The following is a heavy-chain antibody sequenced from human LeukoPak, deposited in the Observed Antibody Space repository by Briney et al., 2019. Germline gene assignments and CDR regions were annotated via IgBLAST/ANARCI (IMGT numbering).Heavy chain of an antibody. CDR1: GYSISSGYY. J-gene: IGHJ4*02. D-gene: IGHD3-3*02. V-gene: IGHV4-38-2*02. CDR2: IYHSGST. CDR3: ARSILTLRYYFDY. Sequence: SETLSLTCTVSGYSISSGYYWGWIRQPPGEGLERIGSIYHSGSTYYNPSLKSRVTISVDTSKNQFSLKLSSVTAADTAVYYCARSILTLRYYFDYWGQGTLVTVSS.